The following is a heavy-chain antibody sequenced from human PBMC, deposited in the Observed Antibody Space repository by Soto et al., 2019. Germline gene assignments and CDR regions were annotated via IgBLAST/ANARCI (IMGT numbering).Heavy chain of an antibody. Sequence: GGSLRLSCAASGFTFSSYEMNWVRQAPGKGLEWVSYISSSGSTIYYADSVKGRFTISRDNAKNSLYLQMNSLRAEDTAVYYCARDSLPLPRGSWYEPGFDYWGQGTLVTVSS. CDR2: ISSSGSTI. CDR1: GFTFSSYE. J-gene: IGHJ4*02. D-gene: IGHD6-13*01. CDR3: ARDSLPLPRGSWYEPGFDY. V-gene: IGHV3-48*03.